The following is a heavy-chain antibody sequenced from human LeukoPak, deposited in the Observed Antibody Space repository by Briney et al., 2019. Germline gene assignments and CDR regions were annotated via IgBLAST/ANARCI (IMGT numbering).Heavy chain of an antibody. CDR3: ARDLPGACAFDI. CDR2: INPSGGIT. V-gene: IGHV1-46*01. CDR1: GYTFTSYY. Sequence: ASVKVSCKASGYTFTSYYMHWVRQAPGQGLEWMGLINPSGGITTYAQKFQGRVTMTGDTSTSTVYMELSSLRSEDTAVYYCARDLPGACAFDIWGQGTMVTVSS. D-gene: IGHD1-14*01. J-gene: IGHJ3*02.